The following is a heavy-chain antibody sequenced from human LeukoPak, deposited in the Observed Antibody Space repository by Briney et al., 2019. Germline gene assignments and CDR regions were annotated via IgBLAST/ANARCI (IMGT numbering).Heavy chain of an antibody. V-gene: IGHV3-9*01. Sequence: GGSLRLSCAASGFTFDDSAMHWVRQVPGKGLEWVSGISWNSGIIDYADSVKGRFTISRDNAKNSLYLQMNNLRPDDTAFYYCAKAPPYYSGSSGYFQHWGQGTLVIVSS. D-gene: IGHD3-22*01. CDR3: AKAPPYYSGSSGYFQH. CDR2: ISWNSGII. J-gene: IGHJ1*01. CDR1: GFTFDDSA.